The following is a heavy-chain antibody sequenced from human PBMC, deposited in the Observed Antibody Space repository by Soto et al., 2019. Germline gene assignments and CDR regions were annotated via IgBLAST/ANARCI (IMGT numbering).Heavy chain of an antibody. CDR2: IYHSGST. Sequence: QLQLQESGSGLVKPSQTLSLTCAVSGGSISSGGYSWSWIRQPPGKGLEWIGYIYHSGSTYYNPSLKSRFTRSVDRSTNQFSLKLSAVTAADTAVYYCARAGGLGAVAVDYWGQGTLVTVSS. CDR3: ARAGGLGAVAVDY. J-gene: IGHJ4*02. CDR1: GGSISSGGYS. V-gene: IGHV4-30-2*01. D-gene: IGHD6-19*01.